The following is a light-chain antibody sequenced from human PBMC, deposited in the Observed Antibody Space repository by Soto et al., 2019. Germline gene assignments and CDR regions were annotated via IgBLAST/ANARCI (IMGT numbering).Light chain of an antibody. CDR3: SSYAGSNNLVV. V-gene: IGLV2-8*01. J-gene: IGLJ2*01. Sequence: QSALTQPPSASGSPGQSVTISCTGTSGDVGGYNYVSWYQQHPGKAPKLMIYEVSKRPSGVPDRFSGSKSGNMASLTVSGLQAEDEADYYCSSYAGSNNLVVFGGGTKLTVL. CDR2: EVS. CDR1: SGDVGGYNY.